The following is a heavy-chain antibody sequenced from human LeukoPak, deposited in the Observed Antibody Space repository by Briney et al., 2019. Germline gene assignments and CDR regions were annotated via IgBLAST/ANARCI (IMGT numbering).Heavy chain of an antibody. CDR2: TYYRSKWYN. D-gene: IGHD4-17*01. CDR3: ARAKKPGINYGDYDWYFDL. Sequence: SQTLSLTCAISGDSVSSNSAAWNWIRQSPSRGLEWLGRTYYRSKWYNDYAVSVKSRITINPDTSKNQFSLKLSSVTAADTAVYYCARAKKPGINYGDYDWYFDLWGRGTLVTVSS. CDR1: GDSVSSNSAA. J-gene: IGHJ2*01. V-gene: IGHV6-1*01.